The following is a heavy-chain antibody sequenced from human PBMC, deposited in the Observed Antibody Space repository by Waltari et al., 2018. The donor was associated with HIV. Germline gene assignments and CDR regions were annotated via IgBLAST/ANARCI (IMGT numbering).Heavy chain of an antibody. V-gene: IGHV3-21*01. Sequence: EVQLVESGGGLVKPGGYLSLSCVAYGFTFNTFSMKWVRQAPGKGLEWVSSISSTSSFIYYADSVKRRFTISRDNAKNSLYLQINNLRAEDTAVYYCASEDFWSGPHYWGQGTLVTVSS. D-gene: IGHD3-3*01. CDR2: ISSTSSFI. J-gene: IGHJ4*02. CDR3: ASEDFWSGPHY. CDR1: GFTFNTFS.